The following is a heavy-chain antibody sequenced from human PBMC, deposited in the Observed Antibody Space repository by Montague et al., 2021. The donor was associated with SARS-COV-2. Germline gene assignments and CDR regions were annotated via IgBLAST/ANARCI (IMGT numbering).Heavy chain of an antibody. CDR3: ARAAQKQYVLLWFGELLHDAFDI. V-gene: IGHV3-30-3*01. CDR1: VFTFSSYA. D-gene: IGHD3-10*01. Sequence: SLRLSCAASVFTFSSYAMHLVRQAPGKGLEWVAVISYDVSNKYXXXSXXXRFXISRYNSKNTLYLQMNSLRAEDTAVYYCARAAQKQYVLLWFGELLHDAFDIWGQGTMVTVSS. CDR2: ISYDVSNK. J-gene: IGHJ3*02.